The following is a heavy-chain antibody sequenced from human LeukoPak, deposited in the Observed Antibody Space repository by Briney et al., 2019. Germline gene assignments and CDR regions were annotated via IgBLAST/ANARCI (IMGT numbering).Heavy chain of an antibody. CDR2: IIPIFGTA. CDR3: ARDRRYCSGGSCYPNWFDP. J-gene: IGHJ5*02. Sequence: ASVKVSCMASGGTFSSYAISWVRQAPGQGLEWMGGIIPIFGTANYAQKFQGRVTITADESTSTAYMELSSLRSEDTAVYYCARDRRYCSGGSCYPNWFDPWGQGTLVTVSS. V-gene: IGHV1-69*13. CDR1: GGTFSSYA. D-gene: IGHD2-15*01.